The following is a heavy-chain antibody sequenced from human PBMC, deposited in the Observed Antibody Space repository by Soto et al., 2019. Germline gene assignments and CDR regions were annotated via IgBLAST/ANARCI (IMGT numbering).Heavy chain of an antibody. Sequence: EVQLVESGGVVVQPGGSLRLSCAASGFTFDDYATHWVRQAPGKGLEWVSLMSWDGGSTYYADSVKGRFTISRDNSKNSLYLQMNSVSAEDTALYYCAKDLGESIAAGGGFDYWGQGTLVTVSS. CDR2: MSWDGGST. V-gene: IGHV3-43D*04. D-gene: IGHD6-13*01. CDR1: GFTFDDYA. CDR3: AKDLGESIAAGGGFDY. J-gene: IGHJ4*02.